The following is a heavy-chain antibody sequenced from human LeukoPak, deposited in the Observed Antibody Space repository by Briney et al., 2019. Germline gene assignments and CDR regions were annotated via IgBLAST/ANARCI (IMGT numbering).Heavy chain of an antibody. V-gene: IGHV4-59*01. D-gene: IGHD6-13*01. CDR3: ARDLGGPAAGTLDY. Sequence: SETLSLTCTVSGGSMRSYYWIWIRQPPGKGLEWVGYIDYTGRSKDNPSLKSRVTISVDMSKNQFSLKLRSVTAADTGVYYCARDLGGPAAGTLDYWGQGTLVTVSS. J-gene: IGHJ4*02. CDR2: IDYTGRS. CDR1: GGSMRSYY.